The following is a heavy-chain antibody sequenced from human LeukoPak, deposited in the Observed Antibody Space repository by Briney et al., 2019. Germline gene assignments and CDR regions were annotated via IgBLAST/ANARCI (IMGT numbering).Heavy chain of an antibody. CDR2: IKSKTDGGTT. J-gene: IGHJ3*02. D-gene: IGHD3-10*01. CDR3: ARDQFNYGSGSDAFDI. V-gene: IGHV3-15*01. CDR1: GFTFSNAW. Sequence: GGSLRLSCAASGFTFSNAWMSWVRQAPGKGLEWVGRIKSKTDGGTTDYAAPVKGRFTISRDNSKNTLYLQMNSLRAEDTAVYYCARDQFNYGSGSDAFDIWGQGTMVTVSS.